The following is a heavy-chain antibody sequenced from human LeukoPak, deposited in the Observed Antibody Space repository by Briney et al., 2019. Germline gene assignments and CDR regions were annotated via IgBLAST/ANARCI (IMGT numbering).Heavy chain of an antibody. Sequence: SQTLSLTCTVAGGSISSGSYCWSWIRQPAGKGLEWIGRIYTGGSTNYNPSLKSRVTISIDTSKNQFSLTLISVTAADTAVYYCARETRDYPGWFDPWGQGTLVTVSS. CDR3: ARETRDYPGWFDP. CDR1: GGSISSGSYC. CDR2: IYTGGST. D-gene: IGHD4-17*01. J-gene: IGHJ5*02. V-gene: IGHV4-61*02.